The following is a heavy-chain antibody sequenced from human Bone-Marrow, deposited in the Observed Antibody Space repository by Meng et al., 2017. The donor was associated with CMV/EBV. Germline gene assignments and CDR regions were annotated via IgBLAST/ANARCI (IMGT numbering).Heavy chain of an antibody. CDR2: INPNSGGT. Sequence: ASVKVSCKASGYTFTGYYMHWVRQAPGQGLEWMGWINPNSGGTNYAQKFQGRVTMTRDTSISTAYMELSRLRPDDTAVYYCARVLKWLRFSEFDYWGQGTLVTVSS. CDR1: GYTFTGYY. V-gene: IGHV1-2*02. CDR3: ARVLKWLRFSEFDY. J-gene: IGHJ4*02. D-gene: IGHD5-12*01.